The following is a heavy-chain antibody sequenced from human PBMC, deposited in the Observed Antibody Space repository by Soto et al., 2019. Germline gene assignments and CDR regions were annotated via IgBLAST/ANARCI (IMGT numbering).Heavy chain of an antibody. CDR1: GYTLTQLS. CDR2: FDPEDGET. V-gene: IGHV1-24*01. J-gene: IGHJ4*02. D-gene: IGHD2-2*01. CDR3: AILPPDIVVVPAAY. Sequence: ASVKVSCKVSGYTLTQLSMHWVLQAPGKGLEWMGGFDPEDGETIYAQKFQGRVTMTEDTSTDTAYMELSSLRSEDTAVYYCAILPPDIVVVPAAYWGQGTLVTVSS.